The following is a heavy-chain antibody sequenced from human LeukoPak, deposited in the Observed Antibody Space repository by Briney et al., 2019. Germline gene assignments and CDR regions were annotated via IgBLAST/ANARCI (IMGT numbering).Heavy chain of an antibody. CDR2: IYYSGST. V-gene: IGHV4-31*03. Sequence: PSETLSLTCTVSGSSISSGGYYWSWISQHPGKGLEWIGYIYYSGSTYYNPSLKSRVTISVDTSKNQFSLKLSSVTAADTAVYYCARSQDYDFWSGYFKVVTAIPGVYFDYWGQGTLVTVSS. CDR1: GSSISSGGYY. D-gene: IGHD3-3*01. CDR3: ARSQDYDFWSGYFKVVTAIPGVYFDY. J-gene: IGHJ4*02.